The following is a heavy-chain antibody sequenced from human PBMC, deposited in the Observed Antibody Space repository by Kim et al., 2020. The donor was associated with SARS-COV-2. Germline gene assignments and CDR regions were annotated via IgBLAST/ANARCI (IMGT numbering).Heavy chain of an antibody. D-gene: IGHD5-12*01. Sequence: SETLSLTCAVYGGSFSGYYWSWIRQPPGKGLEWIGEINHSGSTNYNPSLKSRVTISVDTSKNQFSLKLSSVTAADTAVYYCARGGGYSGYSIYYFDYWGQGTLVTVSS. CDR3: ARGGGYSGYSIYYFDY. V-gene: IGHV4-34*01. CDR2: INHSGST. J-gene: IGHJ4*02. CDR1: GGSFSGYY.